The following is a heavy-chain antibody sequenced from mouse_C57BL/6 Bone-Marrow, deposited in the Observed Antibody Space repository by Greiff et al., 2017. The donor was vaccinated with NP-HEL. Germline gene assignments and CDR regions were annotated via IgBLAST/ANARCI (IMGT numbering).Heavy chain of an antibody. Sequence: VQLQQSGAELVRPGTSVKVSCKASGYAFTNYLIEWVKQRPGQGLEWIGVINPGSGGTNYNEKFKGKATLTADKSSSTAYMQLSSLTSEDSADYVCAKRGIYYYGRRAMDYWGQGTSVTVSS. CDR1: GYAFTNYL. CDR3: AKRGIYYYGRRAMDY. V-gene: IGHV1-54*01. J-gene: IGHJ4*01. CDR2: INPGSGGT. D-gene: IGHD1-1*01.